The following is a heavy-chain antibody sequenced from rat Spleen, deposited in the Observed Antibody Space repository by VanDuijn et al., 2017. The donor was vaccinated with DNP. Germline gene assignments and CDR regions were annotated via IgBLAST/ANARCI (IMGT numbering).Heavy chain of an antibody. J-gene: IGHJ2*01. CDR2: ITNSGDNT. D-gene: IGHD1-10*01. Sequence: EVHLVESGGGLVQPGRSLKLSCAASGFTFSDYYMAWVRQAPTKGLEWVASITNSGDNTYYRDSVKGRFTISRNNAKSTLYLQMDSLRSEETATYYCARQGNNFGYFDYWGQGVMVTVSS. CDR1: GFTFSDYY. CDR3: ARQGNNFGYFDY. V-gene: IGHV5S11*01.